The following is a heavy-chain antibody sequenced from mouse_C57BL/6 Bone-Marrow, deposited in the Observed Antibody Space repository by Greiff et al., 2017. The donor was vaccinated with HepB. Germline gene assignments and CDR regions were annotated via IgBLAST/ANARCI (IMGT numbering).Heavy chain of an antibody. CDR1: GYTFTGYW. D-gene: IGHD1-1*01. V-gene: IGHV1-9*01. CDR2: ILPGSGST. Sequence: VQLQESGAELMKPGASVKLSCKATGYTFTGYWIEWVKQSPGHGLEWIGEILPGSGSTNYNEKFKGKATFTADTSSNTAYMQLSSLTTEDSAIYYCARELFITTVVGYWYFDVWGTGTTVTVSS. CDR3: ARELFITTVVGYWYFDV. J-gene: IGHJ1*03.